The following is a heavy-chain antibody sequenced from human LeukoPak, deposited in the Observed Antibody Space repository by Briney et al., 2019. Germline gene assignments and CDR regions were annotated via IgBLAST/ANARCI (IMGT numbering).Heavy chain of an antibody. D-gene: IGHD2-2*01. CDR1: GYTFTGYY. V-gene: IGHV1-2*02. CDR3: ASSGRGVPAAFGFDP. CDR2: INPNSGDA. J-gene: IGHJ5*02. Sequence: GASVKVSCKASGYTFTGYYMHWVRQAPGQGLEWMGWINPNSGDANYAQKFQGSVTMTRDTSINTAYMELSRLRSDDTAVYYCASSGRGVPAAFGFDPWGQGTLVTVSS.